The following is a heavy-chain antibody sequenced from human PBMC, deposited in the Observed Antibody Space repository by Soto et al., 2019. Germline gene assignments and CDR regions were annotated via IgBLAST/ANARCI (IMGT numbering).Heavy chain of an antibody. J-gene: IGHJ4*02. D-gene: IGHD5-12*01. Sequence: ITLKESGPTLVKPTQTLTLTCTFSGFSLNTGGEGVGWIRQPPGKALEWLALIYWDDNKRYSPSLKNRLTITKDTSKNQVVLTMTNMDPVDTATYYCAHRRISWLHFVGGYDYWGQGALVTVSS. V-gene: IGHV2-5*02. CDR3: AHRRISWLHFVGGYDY. CDR1: GFSLNTGGEG. CDR2: IYWDDNK.